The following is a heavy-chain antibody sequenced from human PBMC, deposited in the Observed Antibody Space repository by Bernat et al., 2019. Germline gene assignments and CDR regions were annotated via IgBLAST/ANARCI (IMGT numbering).Heavy chain of an antibody. Sequence: QVQLVESGGGVVQPGRSLRLSCAASGFTFSSYGMPWVRQAPGKGLEWVAVIWYDGSNKYDADSVKGRFTISRDNSKNTLYLQMNSLRAEDTAVYYCARDMEGDYLDYWGQGTLVTVSS. V-gene: IGHV3-33*01. CDR1: GFTFSSYG. D-gene: IGHD3-10*01. J-gene: IGHJ4*02. CDR2: IWYDGSNK. CDR3: ARDMEGDYLDY.